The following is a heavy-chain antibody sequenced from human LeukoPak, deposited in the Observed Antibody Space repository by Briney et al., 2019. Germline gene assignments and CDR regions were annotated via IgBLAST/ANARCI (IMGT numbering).Heavy chain of an antibody. J-gene: IGHJ6*03. V-gene: IGHV3-30*04. CDR1: GFTFSSYA. CDR2: ISYDGSNK. CDR3: ARDRRPHYYYYMDV. Sequence: GGSLRLSCAASGFTFSSYAMHWVRQAPGKGLEWVAVISYDGSNKYYADSVKGRFTISRDNSKNTLYLQMNSLRAEDTAVYYCARDRRPHYYYYMDVWGKGTTVTVSS.